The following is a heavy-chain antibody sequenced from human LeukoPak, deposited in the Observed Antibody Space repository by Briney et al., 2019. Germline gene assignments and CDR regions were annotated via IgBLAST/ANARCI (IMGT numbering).Heavy chain of an antibody. Sequence: ASVKVSCKASGYTFTGYYMHWVRQAPGQGLEWMGWINPNSGGTNYAQKFQGRVTMTRGTSISTAYMELSRLRSDDTAVYYCARGIDCSSTSCYYDYWGQGTLVTVSS. V-gene: IGHV1-2*02. CDR3: ARGIDCSSTSCYYDY. CDR1: GYTFTGYY. J-gene: IGHJ4*02. D-gene: IGHD2-2*01. CDR2: INPNSGGT.